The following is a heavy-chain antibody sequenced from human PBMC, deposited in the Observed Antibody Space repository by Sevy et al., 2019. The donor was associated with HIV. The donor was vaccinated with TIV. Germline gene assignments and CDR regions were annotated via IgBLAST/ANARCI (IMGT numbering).Heavy chain of an antibody. Sequence: GGSLRLSCAASGFAFSNYYAMHWVRQAPGKGLEWVALISYDGSDKYYAVTVKGRFTVSRDNFKNTRFLQMNSLTTEDTAVYYCARPRANYVDHYFFYAMDVRGQGTTVTVSS. V-gene: IGHV3-30-3*01. D-gene: IGHD4-17*01. CDR1: GFAFSNYYA. CDR2: ISYDGSDK. J-gene: IGHJ6*02. CDR3: ARPRANYVDHYFFYAMDV.